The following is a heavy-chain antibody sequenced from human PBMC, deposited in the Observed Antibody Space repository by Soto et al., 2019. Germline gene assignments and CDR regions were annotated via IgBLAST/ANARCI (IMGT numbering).Heavy chain of an antibody. CDR2: ISSNGGST. CDR3: VKEGTTKSPCFDY. Sequence: GGSLRLSCSASGFTFSSYAMHWVRQAPGKGLEYVSAISSNGGSTYYADSVKGRFTISRDNSKNTLYLQMSSLRAEDTAVYYCVKEGTTKSPCFDYWGQGTLVTVSS. J-gene: IGHJ4*02. D-gene: IGHD1-7*01. V-gene: IGHV3-64D*06. CDR1: GFTFSSYA.